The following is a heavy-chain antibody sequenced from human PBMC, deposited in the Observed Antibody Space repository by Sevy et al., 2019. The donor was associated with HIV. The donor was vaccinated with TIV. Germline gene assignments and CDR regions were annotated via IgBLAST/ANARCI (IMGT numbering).Heavy chain of an antibody. CDR3: ARGLRSITMIVVVTSGGAFDI. V-gene: IGHV1-8*01. Sequence: ASVKVSCKASGYTFTSYDINWVRQATGQGLEWMGWMNPNSGNTGYAQKFQGRVTMTRNTSISTAYMELSSLRSEDTAVYYCARGLRSITMIVVVTSGGAFDIWGQGTMVTVSS. D-gene: IGHD3-22*01. CDR1: GYTFTSYD. CDR2: MNPNSGNT. J-gene: IGHJ3*02.